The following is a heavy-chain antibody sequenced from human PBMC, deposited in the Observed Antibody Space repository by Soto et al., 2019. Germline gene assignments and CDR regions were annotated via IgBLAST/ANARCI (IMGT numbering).Heavy chain of an antibody. CDR3: ASVLATAVADTPHYGLDV. CDR2: ISDTSTTI. V-gene: IGHV3-48*02. CDR1: EFTFSNYR. D-gene: IGHD6-19*01. J-gene: IGHJ6*02. Sequence: GGSLRLSCAASEFTFSNYRMNWVRQAPGKGLEWVSFISDTSTTIYYADSVKGRFTISRDNDKNSLYLQMNSLREEDTAVYYCASVLATAVADTPHYGLDVWGQGTPVTVSS.